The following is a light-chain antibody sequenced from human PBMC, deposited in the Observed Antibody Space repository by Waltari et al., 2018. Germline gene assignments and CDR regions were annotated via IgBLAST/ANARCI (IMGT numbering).Light chain of an antibody. CDR3: QQYNTYSS. Sequence: DIQMTQSPSTLSASVGDTITITCRASQSISNYLAWYQQKPGKAPKLLFYKASSSGSGVPSRFSGSGSGTEFTLTISSLQPDEFATYYCQQYNTYSSFGQGTKLEIK. J-gene: IGKJ2*03. CDR2: KAS. V-gene: IGKV1-5*03. CDR1: QSISNY.